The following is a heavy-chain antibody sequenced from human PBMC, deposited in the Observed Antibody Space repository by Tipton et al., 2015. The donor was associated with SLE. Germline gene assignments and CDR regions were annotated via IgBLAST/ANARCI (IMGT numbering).Heavy chain of an antibody. Sequence: LRLSCTVSGGSISSHYWSWIRQPPGKGLEWVGEINHSGGTNYNPSLKSRVTISVDTSKKQMSLKLSAVTAADTAVYYCARRPGSIAAQWGQGTLVTVSS. CDR1: GGSISSHY. J-gene: IGHJ4*02. V-gene: IGHV4-34*01. CDR3: ARRPGSIAAQ. CDR2: INHSGGT. D-gene: IGHD6-6*01.